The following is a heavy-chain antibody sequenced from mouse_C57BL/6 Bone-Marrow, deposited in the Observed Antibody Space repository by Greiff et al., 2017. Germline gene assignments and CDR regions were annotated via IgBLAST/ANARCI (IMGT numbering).Heavy chain of an antibody. D-gene: IGHD2-4*01. CDR3: AREGYDYGDV. Sequence: QVQLQQPGAELVRPGTSVKLSCKASGYTFTSYWMPWVKQRPGQGLEWIGVIDPSDSYTNYNQKFKGKATLTVDTSSSTAYMPLSSLTSEDSAVYYCAREGYDYGDVWGTGTTVTVSA. CDR1: GYTFTSYW. CDR2: IDPSDSYT. J-gene: IGHJ1*03. V-gene: IGHV1-59*01.